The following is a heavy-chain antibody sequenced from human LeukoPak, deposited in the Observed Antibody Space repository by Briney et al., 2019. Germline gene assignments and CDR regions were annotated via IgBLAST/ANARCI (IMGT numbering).Heavy chain of an antibody. CDR2: IYYSGST. V-gene: IGHV4-59*01. CDR1: GFTFSSYG. J-gene: IGHJ6*03. D-gene: IGHD6-19*01. Sequence: GTLRLSCAASGFTFSSYGMSWIRQPPGKGLEWIGYIYYSGSTNYNPSLKSRVTISVDTSKNQFSLKLSSVTAADTAVYYCARGGYSSGWYGMNYYYYMDVWGKGTTVTVSS. CDR3: ARGGYSSGWYGMNYYYYMDV.